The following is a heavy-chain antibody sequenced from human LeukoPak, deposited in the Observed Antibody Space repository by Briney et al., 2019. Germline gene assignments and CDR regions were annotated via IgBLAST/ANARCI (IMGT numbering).Heavy chain of an antibody. CDR2: INPNTGGT. D-gene: IGHD6-25*01. Sequence: ASVKVSCKASGYTFTGYYMHWVRQAPGQGLEWMGLINPNTGGTNYAQKFQGRVTMTRCTSVSTAYMELNRLRSDDTAVYYCAREDRAAGENWFDPWGQGTLVTVSS. J-gene: IGHJ5*02. CDR1: GYTFTGYY. V-gene: IGHV1-2*02. CDR3: AREDRAAGENWFDP.